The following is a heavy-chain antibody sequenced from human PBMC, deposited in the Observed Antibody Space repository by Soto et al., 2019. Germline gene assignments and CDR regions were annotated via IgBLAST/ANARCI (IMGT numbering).Heavy chain of an antibody. V-gene: IGHV3-7*01. J-gene: IGHJ5*02. CDR2: IKQDGSEK. CDR3: ASSIAAHLNWFDP. CDR1: GFTFSSYW. D-gene: IGHD6-6*01. Sequence: EVQLVESGGGLVQPGGSLRLSCAASGFTFSSYWMSWVRQAPGKGLEWVANIKQDGSEKYYVDSVKGRFTISRDNAKNSMYVQMTSLRAEDTAVYYCASSIAAHLNWFDPWGQGTLVTVSS.